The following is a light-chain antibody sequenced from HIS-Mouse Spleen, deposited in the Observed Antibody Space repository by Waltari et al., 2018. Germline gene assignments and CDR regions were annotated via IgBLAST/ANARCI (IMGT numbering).Light chain of an antibody. CDR3: CSYVGSSTWV. J-gene: IGLJ3*02. V-gene: IGLV2-23*01. CDR2: EGS. CDR1: SSDVGSYNL. Sequence: QSALTQPASVSGSPGQSITISCPGTSSDVGSYNLFSWYQQHPGKAPKLMIYEGSKRPSGVSNRFSGSKSGNTASLTISGLQAEDEADYYCCSYVGSSTWVFGGGTKLTVL.